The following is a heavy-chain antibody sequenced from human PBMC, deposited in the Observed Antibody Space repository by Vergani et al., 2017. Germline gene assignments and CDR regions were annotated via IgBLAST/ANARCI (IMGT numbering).Heavy chain of an antibody. CDR1: GASIRSSNYY. Sequence: QLQLQESGPGLVKPSATLSLTCSVSGASIRSSNYYWGWIRQPPGKGLDWIASIYYSGSTYYTPSLKSRVTISVDTSKNQFSLKLCSVTAADTAVYFCAGHSTVEWLVKLGWIDPWGQGILVTVSS. D-gene: IGHD6-19*01. V-gene: IGHV4-39*01. CDR2: IYYSGST. CDR3: AGHSTVEWLVKLGWIDP. J-gene: IGHJ5*02.